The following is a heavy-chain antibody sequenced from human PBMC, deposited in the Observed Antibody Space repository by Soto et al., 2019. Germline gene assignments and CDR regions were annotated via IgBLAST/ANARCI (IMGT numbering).Heavy chain of an antibody. CDR3: AGVYYDILTGTPTWFDP. Sequence: SVKVSCKASGGTFSSYAISWVRQAPGQGLEWMGGIIPIFGTANYAQKFQGRVTITADESTSTAYMELRSLRSDDTAVYYCAGVYYDILTGTPTWFDPWGQGTLVTVSS. CDR1: GGTFSSYA. D-gene: IGHD3-9*01. V-gene: IGHV1-69*01. J-gene: IGHJ5*02. CDR2: IIPIFGTA.